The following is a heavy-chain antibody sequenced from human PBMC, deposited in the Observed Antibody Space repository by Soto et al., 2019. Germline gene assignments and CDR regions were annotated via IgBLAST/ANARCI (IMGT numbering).Heavy chain of an antibody. Sequence: QVQLVESGGGXVQPGRSLXLSCAASGFTFSSYGMHWVRQAPGKGLEWVAGIWYDGSNKHDVDSVKGRFTISRDNYKNTLYLQMNSLRAEDPAVYYCARALDDALDSWGQGSLVTVSS. J-gene: IGHJ4*02. CDR1: GFTFSSYG. CDR3: ARALDDALDS. CDR2: IWYDGSNK. V-gene: IGHV3-33*01. D-gene: IGHD1-1*01.